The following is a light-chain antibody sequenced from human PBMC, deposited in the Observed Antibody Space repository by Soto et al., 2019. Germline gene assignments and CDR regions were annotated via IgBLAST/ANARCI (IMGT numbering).Light chain of an antibody. V-gene: IGKV3-20*01. CDR1: QSVTSSF. CDR3: QHNGSSLLT. CDR2: GAF. Sequence: EIVLTQSPGTLSLSPGERATLSCRASQSVTSSFLVWYQQKPGQAPRLLIYGAFSRDTRIPDRFSGSGSGKGFTLTISRLEPEDFAVYYCQHNGSSLLTFSGGTKVEIK. J-gene: IGKJ4*01.